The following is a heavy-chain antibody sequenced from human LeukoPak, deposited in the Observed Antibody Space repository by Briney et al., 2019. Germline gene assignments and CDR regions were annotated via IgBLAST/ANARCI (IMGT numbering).Heavy chain of an antibody. J-gene: IGHJ4*02. CDR1: GFTFSSYW. D-gene: IGHD3-9*01. CDR3: ARARKTYYDILTGSYYFDY. V-gene: IGHV3-7*01. Sequence: GGSLRLSCAASGFTFSSYWMSWVRQAPGKGLEWVANIKQDGSEKYYVDSVKGRFTISRDNAKNSLYLQMNSLRAEDTAVYYCARARKTYYDILTGSYYFDYWGQGTLVTVSS. CDR2: IKQDGSEK.